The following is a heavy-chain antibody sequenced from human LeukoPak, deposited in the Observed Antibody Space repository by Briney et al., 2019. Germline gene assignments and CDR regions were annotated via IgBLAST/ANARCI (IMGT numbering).Heavy chain of an antibody. V-gene: IGHV4-34*01. D-gene: IGHD6-19*01. CDR3: VRRVGYDNGWGAYYRYMDV. CDR1: GGSLTNYF. CDR2: IHHSGST. Sequence: SETLSLTCAVYGGSLTNYFWTWIRQSPERGLEWIGEIHHSGSTSYNSSLRSRVSISVDTSKNQFSLRLISVTAADTAVYYCVRRVGYDNGWGAYYRYMDVWGKGTTVIISS. J-gene: IGHJ6*03.